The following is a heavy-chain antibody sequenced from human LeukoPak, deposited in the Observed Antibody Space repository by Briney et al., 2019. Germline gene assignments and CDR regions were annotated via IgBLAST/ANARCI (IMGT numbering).Heavy chain of an antibody. J-gene: IGHJ4*02. CDR2: INHSGST. V-gene: IGHV4-34*01. CDR3: ARGSSSGWSNGDYFDY. Sequence: SETLSLTCAVYGVSFSGYYWSWIRQPPGKGLEWIGEINHSGSTNYNPSLKSRVTISVDTSKNQFSLKLSSVTAADTAVYYCARGSSSGWSNGDYFDYWGQGTLVTVSS. CDR1: GVSFSGYY. D-gene: IGHD6-19*01.